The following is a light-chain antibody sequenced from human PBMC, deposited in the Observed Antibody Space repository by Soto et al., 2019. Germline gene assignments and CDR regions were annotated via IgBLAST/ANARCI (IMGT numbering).Light chain of an antibody. CDR1: QSISSW. V-gene: IGKV1-5*03. Sequence: DIQMTQSPSTLSASVGDIVTITCLASQSISSWLAWYQQKPGKAPKLLIYKASTLKSGVPSRFSGSGSGTEFTLTISSLQPDDFATYYCQQYNSYSEAFGQGTKV. J-gene: IGKJ1*01. CDR2: KAS. CDR3: QQYNSYSEA.